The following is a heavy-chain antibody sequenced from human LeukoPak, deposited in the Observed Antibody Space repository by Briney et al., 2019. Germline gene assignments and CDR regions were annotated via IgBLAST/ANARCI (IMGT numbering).Heavy chain of an antibody. CDR3: ARESCSTSCYGMDV. Sequence: ASVKVSCKASGYTFTSYGISWVRQAPGQGLEWMGCISAYNGNTNYAQKLQGRVTITTDTSTSTAYMELRSLRSDDPAVYYCARESCSTSCYGMDVWGQGTTVTVSS. V-gene: IGHV1-18*01. CDR1: GYTFTSYG. CDR2: ISAYNGNT. D-gene: IGHD2-2*01. J-gene: IGHJ6*02.